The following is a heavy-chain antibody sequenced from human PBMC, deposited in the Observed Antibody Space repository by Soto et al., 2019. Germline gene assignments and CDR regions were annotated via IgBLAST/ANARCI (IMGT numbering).Heavy chain of an antibody. Sequence: EVQLVETGGGLIQPGGSLRLSCAASGFTVSSNYMNWVRQAPGKGLEWVSIIYSDGTTSYADSVKGRFTNSRDNFKNTLHLQMNSQRAEDTAVYYCAILTNWSQGTMVTVSS. CDR1: GFTVSSNY. CDR2: IYSDGTT. V-gene: IGHV3-53*02. CDR3: AILTN. D-gene: IGHD3-9*01. J-gene: IGHJ4*02.